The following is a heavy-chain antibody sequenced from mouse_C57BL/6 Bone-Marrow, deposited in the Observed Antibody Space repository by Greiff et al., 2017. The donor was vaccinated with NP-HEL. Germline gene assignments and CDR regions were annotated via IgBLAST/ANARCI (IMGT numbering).Heavy chain of an antibody. D-gene: IGHD2-14*01. CDR3: ARRVRRRGFDY. Sequence: VQLQESGAELVRPGTSVKMSCKASGYTFTNYWIGWAKQRPGHGLEWIGDIYPGGGYTNYNEKFKGKATLTADKSSSTAYMQFSSLTSEDSAIYYCARRVRRRGFDYWGQGTTLTVSS. CDR2: IYPGGGYT. CDR1: GYTFTNYW. V-gene: IGHV1-63*01. J-gene: IGHJ2*01.